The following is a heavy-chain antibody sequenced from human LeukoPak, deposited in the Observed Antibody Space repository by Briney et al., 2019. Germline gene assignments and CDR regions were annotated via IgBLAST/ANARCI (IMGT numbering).Heavy chain of an antibody. CDR3: AREDGSGWYSFDY. CDR2: IYYSGST. Sequence: PPETPSLTCTVSGGSIISYYWSWIWQPPGKGLEWIGYIYYSGSTNYNPSLKSRVTISVDTSKNQFSLKLSSVTAADTAVYYCAREDGSGWYSFDYWGQGTLGTVSS. V-gene: IGHV4-59*01. D-gene: IGHD6-19*01. J-gene: IGHJ4*02. CDR1: GGSIISYY.